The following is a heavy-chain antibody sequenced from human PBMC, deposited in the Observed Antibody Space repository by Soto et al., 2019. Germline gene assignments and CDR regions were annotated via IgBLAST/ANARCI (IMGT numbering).Heavy chain of an antibody. J-gene: IGHJ4*02. CDR2: ISYDGSNK. D-gene: IGHD4-4*01. CDR3: ARESIEMATITAYFDY. Sequence: QVQLVESGGGVVQPGRSLRLSCAASGFTFSSYAMHWVRQAPGKGLEWVAVISYDGSNKYYADSVKGRFTISRDNSKNTLYLQMNSLRAVDTAVYYCARESIEMATITAYFDYWGQGTLVTVSS. V-gene: IGHV3-30-3*01. CDR1: GFTFSSYA.